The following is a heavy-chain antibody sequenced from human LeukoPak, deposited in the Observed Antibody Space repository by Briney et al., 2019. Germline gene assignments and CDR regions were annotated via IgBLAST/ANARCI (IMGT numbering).Heavy chain of an antibody. CDR1: GFTFSSYE. CDR2: ISSSASTT. J-gene: IGHJ4*02. Sequence: GGSLRLSCAASGFTFSSYEMNWVRQAPGKGLEWVSYISSSASTTHYADSVKGRFTISRDNAKNSLYLQVNSLKAEGTAVYYCARVSYSSSYYFDYWGQGTLVTVSS. V-gene: IGHV3-48*03. D-gene: IGHD6-6*01. CDR3: ARVSYSSSYYFDY.